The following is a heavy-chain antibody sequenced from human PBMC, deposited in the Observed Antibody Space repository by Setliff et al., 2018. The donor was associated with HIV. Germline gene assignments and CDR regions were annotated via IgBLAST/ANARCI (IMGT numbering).Heavy chain of an antibody. J-gene: IGHJ6*02. D-gene: IGHD3-3*01. CDR1: GGTFSSYA. Sequence: SVKVSCKASGGTFSSYAVSWVRQAPGQGLEWMGAIIRVFETENYAQKFQGRVTITADESTSTAYMELSSLRSEDTAVYYCARVFSSYGMDVWGQGTTVTVSS. CDR3: ARVFSSYGMDV. CDR2: IIRVFETE. V-gene: IGHV1-69*13.